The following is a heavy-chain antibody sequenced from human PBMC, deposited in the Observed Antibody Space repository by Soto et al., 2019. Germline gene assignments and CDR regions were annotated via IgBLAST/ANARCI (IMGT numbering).Heavy chain of an antibody. V-gene: IGHV4-34*01. CDR2: INHSGST. D-gene: IGHD1-20*01. J-gene: IGHJ4*02. CDR1: GGSFSGYY. CDR3: AREPNWNEGALPIDY. Sequence: PSETLSLTCAVYGGSFSGYYWSWIRQPPGKGLEWIGEINHSGSTNYNPSLKSRVTISVDTSKNQFSLKLSSVTAEDTAVYYCAREPNWNEGALPIDYWGQGTLVTVSS.